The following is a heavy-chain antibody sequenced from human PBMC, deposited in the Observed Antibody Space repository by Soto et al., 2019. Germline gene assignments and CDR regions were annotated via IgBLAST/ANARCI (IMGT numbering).Heavy chain of an antibody. CDR2: ISSSSSTI. D-gene: IGHD2-15*01. Sequence: GGSLRLSCAASGFTFSSYSMNWVRQAPGKGLEWVSYISSSSSTIYYADSVKGRFTISRDNAKNSLYLQMNSLRAEDTAVYYCARAGDIVVVAATMAVDYWGQGTLVTVSS. CDR3: ARAGDIVVVAATMAVDY. CDR1: GFTFSSYS. V-gene: IGHV3-48*01. J-gene: IGHJ4*02.